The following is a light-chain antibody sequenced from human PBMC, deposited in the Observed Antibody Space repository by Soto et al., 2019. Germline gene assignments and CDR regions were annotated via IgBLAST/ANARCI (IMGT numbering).Light chain of an antibody. V-gene: IGKV1-5*03. CDR2: KAS. CDR1: ESISSW. CDR3: QNYGFFPLI. Sequence: DIQMTQFPSTLSASVGDRVTITCRASESISSWLAWYQQKPGKAPKILIYKASTLQSGVPSRFTGSGSGTDFPHPCSSLQPNDFATYYAQNYGFFPLIFGGGTK. J-gene: IGKJ4*01.